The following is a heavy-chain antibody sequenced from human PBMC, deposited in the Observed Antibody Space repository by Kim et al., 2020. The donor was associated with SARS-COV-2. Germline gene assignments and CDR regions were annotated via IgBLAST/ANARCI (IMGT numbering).Heavy chain of an antibody. CDR3: ARGDTAMVTGACDI. V-gene: IGHV3-21*01. CDR1: GFTFSSYI. CDR2: INSSSSYI. D-gene: IGHD5-18*01. J-gene: IGHJ3*02. Sequence: GGSLRLSCAASGFTFSSYIMNWVRQAPGKGLEWVSFINSSSSYIEYVDSVKGRFTISIDNAKNSMYLQMNSLRAEETAVYYGARGDTAMVTGACDICGQGTISTVSS.